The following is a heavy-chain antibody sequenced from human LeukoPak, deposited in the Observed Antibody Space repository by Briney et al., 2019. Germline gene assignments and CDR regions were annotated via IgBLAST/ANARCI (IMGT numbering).Heavy chain of an antibody. D-gene: IGHD3-22*01. CDR2: IYYSGST. CDR3: AREKAYDSSGYYYYYGMDV. CDR1: GGSISSYY. V-gene: IGHV4-59*01. Sequence: PSETLSLTCTVSGGSISSYYWSWIRQPPGKGLEWIGYIYYSGSTNYNPSLKSRVTISVDTSKNQFSLKLSSVTAADTAVYYCAREKAYDSSGYYYYYGMDVWGQGTTVTVSS. J-gene: IGHJ6*02.